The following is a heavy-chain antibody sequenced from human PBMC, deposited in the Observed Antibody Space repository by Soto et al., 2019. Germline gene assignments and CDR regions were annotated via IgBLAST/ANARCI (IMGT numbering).Heavy chain of an antibody. J-gene: IGHJ4*02. V-gene: IGHV1-69*13. D-gene: IGHD2-21*01. CDR3: ARAPILVGETTYENYFDY. Sequence: SVKVSCKASGGTFSNFVISWVRQAPGQGLEWMGGNIPIFGTASYAQKFQGRVTIIADESTGTTYMELTSLRSEDTAVYYCARAPILVGETTYENYFDYWGQGTLVTVSS. CDR1: GGTFSNFV. CDR2: NIPIFGTA.